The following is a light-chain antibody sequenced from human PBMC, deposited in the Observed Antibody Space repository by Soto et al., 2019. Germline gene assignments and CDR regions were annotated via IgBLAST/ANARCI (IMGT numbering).Light chain of an antibody. V-gene: IGLV4-60*03. CDR2: LEGSGSY. CDR3: ETSDSNPV. CDR1: SGHSSYI. J-gene: IGLJ2*01. Sequence: QSVLTQSSSASASLGSSVKLTCTLSSGHSSYIIAWHQQQPGKAPRYLMKLEGSGSYNKGSGVPDRFSGSSSGADRYLTISNLQSEDEADYYCETSDSNPVFGGGTKLTVL.